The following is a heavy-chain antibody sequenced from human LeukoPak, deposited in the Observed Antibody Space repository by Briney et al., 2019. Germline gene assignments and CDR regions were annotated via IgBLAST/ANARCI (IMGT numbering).Heavy chain of an antibody. J-gene: IGHJ5*02. Sequence: SETLSLTCTVSGGSISSYYWSWIRQPPGKGLEWIGYVYYSGSTNYNPSLKSRVTISVDTSKNQFSLKLSSVTPADTAVYYCARDSSLLRFLDPWGQGTLVTVSS. CDR2: VYYSGST. V-gene: IGHV4-59*01. CDR3: ARDSSLLRFLDP. D-gene: IGHD3-3*01. CDR1: GGSISSYY.